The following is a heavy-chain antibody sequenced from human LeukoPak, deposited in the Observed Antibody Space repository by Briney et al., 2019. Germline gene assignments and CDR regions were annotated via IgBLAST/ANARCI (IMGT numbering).Heavy chain of an antibody. V-gene: IGHV3-30-3*01. Sequence: GGSLRLSCAASGFTFSSYAMHWVRQAPGKGLEWVAVISYDGSNKYYADSVKGRFTISRDNSKSTLYLQMNSLRAEDTAVYYCARGYGGSSAFYYWGQGTLVTVSS. J-gene: IGHJ4*02. CDR2: ISYDGSNK. CDR3: ARGYGGSSAFYY. CDR1: GFTFSSYA. D-gene: IGHD4-23*01.